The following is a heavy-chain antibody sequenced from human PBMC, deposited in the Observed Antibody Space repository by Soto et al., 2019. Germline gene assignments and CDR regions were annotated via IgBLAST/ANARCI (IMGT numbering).Heavy chain of an antibody. CDR1: GGSISSSSYY. V-gene: IGHV4-39*01. CDR3: ASPRYSSSSYYYYYGMDG. CDR2: IYYSGST. D-gene: IGHD6-6*01. Sequence: SETLSLTCTVSGGSISSSSYYWGWIRQPPGKGLEWIGSIYYSGSTYYNPSLKSRVTISVDTSKNQFSLKLSSVTAADTAVYYCASPRYSSSSYYYYYGMDGWGQGTTVTVSS. J-gene: IGHJ6*02.